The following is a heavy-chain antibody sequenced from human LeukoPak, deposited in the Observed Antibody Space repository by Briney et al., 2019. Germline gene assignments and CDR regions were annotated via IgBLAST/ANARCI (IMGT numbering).Heavy chain of an antibody. J-gene: IGHJ4*02. CDR1: GGSISSGSYY. Sequence: PSETLSLTCTVSGGSISSGSYYWGWIRQPPGKGLEWIGSIYYSGSTYYNPSLKSRVTISVDTSKNQFSLKLSSVTAADTAVYYCACTRITMIVVVHSGLDYWGQGTLVTVSS. CDR2: IYYSGST. D-gene: IGHD3-22*01. V-gene: IGHV4-39*01. CDR3: ACTRITMIVVVHSGLDY.